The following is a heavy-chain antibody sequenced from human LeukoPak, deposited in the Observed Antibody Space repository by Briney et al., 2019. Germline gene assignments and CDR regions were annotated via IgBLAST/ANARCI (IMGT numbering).Heavy chain of an antibody. D-gene: IGHD4-17*01. J-gene: IGHJ5*02. V-gene: IGHV3-23*01. CDR2: ITGNVGPT. CDR1: GFTFSSFA. CDR3: TKDPNGDYVGAFDP. Sequence: PGGSLRLSCAASGFTFSSFAMRWVRQAHGKGLEWVASITGNVGPTYNTNSVEDRFTLPRNNSQNPLYLQVASLRGKGPAVNNCTKDPNGDYVGAFDPWGQGTLVTVSS.